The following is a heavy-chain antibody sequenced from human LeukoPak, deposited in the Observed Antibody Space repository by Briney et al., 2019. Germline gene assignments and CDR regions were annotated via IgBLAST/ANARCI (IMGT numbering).Heavy chain of an antibody. CDR3: ARDRPHNWFDP. CDR1: GIAFSNHW. Sequence: GGSLRLSCAASGIAFSNHWMHWSRQAPGKGLEWVSWINNDGSYAVYADSVRARFTISRDNAKNTLCLQMNSLTPEDTAVYYCARDRPHNWFDPWGQGTLVTVSS. V-gene: IGHV3-74*01. CDR2: INNDGSYA. J-gene: IGHJ5*02.